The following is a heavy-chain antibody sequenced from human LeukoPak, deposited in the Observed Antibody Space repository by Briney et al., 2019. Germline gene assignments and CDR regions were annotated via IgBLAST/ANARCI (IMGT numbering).Heavy chain of an antibody. D-gene: IGHD6-19*01. J-gene: IGHJ5*02. V-gene: IGHV1-24*01. CDR1: GYTLTELS. CDR2: FDPEDGET. Sequence: ASVKVSCKVSGYTLTELSMHWVRQAPGKGLEWMGGFDPEDGETIYAQKFQGRVTMTEDTSTDTAYMELSSLRSEDTAVYYCAISGMAVAAVNWFDPWGQGTLVTVSS. CDR3: AISGMAVAAVNWFDP.